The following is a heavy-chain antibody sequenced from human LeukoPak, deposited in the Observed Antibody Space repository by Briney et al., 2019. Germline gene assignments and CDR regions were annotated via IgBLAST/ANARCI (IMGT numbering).Heavy chain of an antibody. Sequence: GGSLRLSCAASGFTFGNYAMSWVRQAPGKGLEWVSTISGPGDNTYYADSVKGRFTISRDNSKNTVSLQMNSLRAGDTAVYYCAREATSSSGWYIDYWGQGTLVAVSS. CDR2: ISGPGDNT. J-gene: IGHJ4*02. CDR3: AREATSSSGWYIDY. D-gene: IGHD6-25*01. CDR1: GFTFGNYA. V-gene: IGHV3-23*01.